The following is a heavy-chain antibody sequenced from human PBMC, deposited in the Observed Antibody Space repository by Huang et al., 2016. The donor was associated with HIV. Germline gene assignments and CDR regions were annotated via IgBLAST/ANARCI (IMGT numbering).Heavy chain of an antibody. CDR2: IDYSGRT. V-gene: IGHV4-59*11. CDR3: ARDHHDFWRGYRRMYFFDH. D-gene: IGHD3-3*01. CDR1: GGSISTHY. J-gene: IGHJ4*02. Sequence: QVQLQESGPGLVKPSETLSLTCTVSGGSISTHYWSWSRPPPGQGPEWIGCIDYSGRTNYRPSLKSRVTILLDTSKNQFSLRVNSVTAADTAMYYCARDHHDFWRGYRRMYFFDHWGQGTLVTVSS.